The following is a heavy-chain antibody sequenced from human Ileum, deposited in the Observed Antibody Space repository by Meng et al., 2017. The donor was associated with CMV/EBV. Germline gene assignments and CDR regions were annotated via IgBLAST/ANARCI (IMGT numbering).Heavy chain of an antibody. Sequence: SGSHYGAWIRRHPGKGLEWIGSVYYNGRTYYKPSLKSRVTVSVDTSKSQFSLKLISVTAADTASYYCARGRIPFLRGVIMGGTFFDYWGQGTLVTVSS. CDR3: ARGRIPFLRGVIMGGTFFDY. J-gene: IGHJ4*02. D-gene: IGHD3-10*01. CDR1: SGSHY. V-gene: IGHV4-39*07. CDR2: VYYNGRT.